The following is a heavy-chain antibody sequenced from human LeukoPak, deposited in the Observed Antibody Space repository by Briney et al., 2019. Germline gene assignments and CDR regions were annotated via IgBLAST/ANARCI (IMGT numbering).Heavy chain of an antibody. D-gene: IGHD3-10*01. J-gene: IGHJ4*02. CDR1: GFTFSSYW. V-gene: IGHV3-30-3*01. CDR2: ISYDGSNE. Sequence: GGSLRLSCAASGFTFSSYWMHWVRQAPGKGLEWVAVISYDGSNEYYADSVKGRFTISRDNSKNTLYLQMNSLSVEDTAVYYCARVGYYASGPFSYFDYWGQGTLVTVSS. CDR3: ARVGYYASGPFSYFDY.